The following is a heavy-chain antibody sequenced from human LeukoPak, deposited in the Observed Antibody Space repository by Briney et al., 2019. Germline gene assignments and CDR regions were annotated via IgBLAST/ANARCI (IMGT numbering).Heavy chain of an antibody. CDR3: ARDLAYAFDI. V-gene: IGHV3-48*02. CDR1: GFTFSSFA. CDR2: TGSSTTTM. Sequence: GGSLRLSCAASGFTFSSFAMTWVRQAPGKGLEWVSYTGSSTTTMSYADSVKGRFTISRDNAKNSLYLQMNSLRDEDTAVYYCARDLAYAFDIWGQGTMVTVSS. J-gene: IGHJ3*02.